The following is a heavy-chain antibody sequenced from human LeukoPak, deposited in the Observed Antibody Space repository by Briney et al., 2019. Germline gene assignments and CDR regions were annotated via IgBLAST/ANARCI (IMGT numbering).Heavy chain of an antibody. CDR2: INPNSGGT. J-gene: IGHJ4*02. CDR1: GYTFTGYY. D-gene: IGHD3-9*01. V-gene: IGHV1-2*04. Sequence: ASVKVSCKASGYTFTGYYMHWVRQAPGQGLEWMVWINPNSGGTNYAQKFQGWVTMTRDTSISTAYMELSRLRSDDTAVYYCARVLRYFDWPDYWGQGTLVTVSS. CDR3: ARVLRYFDWPDY.